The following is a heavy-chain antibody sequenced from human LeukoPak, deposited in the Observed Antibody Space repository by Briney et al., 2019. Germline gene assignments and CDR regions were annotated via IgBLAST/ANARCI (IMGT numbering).Heavy chain of an antibody. CDR2: IYYSGST. CDR1: GGSISSYY. Sequence: SETLSLTCTVSGGSISSYYWSWIRQPPGKGLEWIGYIYYSGSTNYNPSLKSRVTISVDTSKNQFSLKLSSVTAEDTAVYYCARHTVTSDYWGQGTLVTVSS. J-gene: IGHJ4*02. CDR3: ARHTVTSDY. V-gene: IGHV4-59*01. D-gene: IGHD4-17*01.